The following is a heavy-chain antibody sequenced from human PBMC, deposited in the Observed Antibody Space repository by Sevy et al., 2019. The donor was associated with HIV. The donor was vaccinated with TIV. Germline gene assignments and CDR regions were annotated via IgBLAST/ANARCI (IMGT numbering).Heavy chain of an antibody. Sequence: GGSLRLSCVASGFTFSNAWMHWVRQAPGKGLEWVGRIQIGTDGGTIDYAEPVKGRFTISRDDSKNKMYLQMNSLKTEDTAVYYCATDPIVRLLVTDGVADWGQGTTVTVSS. CDR2: IQIGTDGGTI. D-gene: IGHD2-21*02. J-gene: IGHJ6*02. V-gene: IGHV3-15*01. CDR1: GFTFSNAW. CDR3: ATDPIVRLLVTDGVAD.